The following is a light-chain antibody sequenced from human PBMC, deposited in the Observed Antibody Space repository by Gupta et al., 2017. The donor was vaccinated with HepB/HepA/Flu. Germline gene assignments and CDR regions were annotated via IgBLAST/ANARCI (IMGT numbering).Light chain of an antibody. J-gene: IGLJ2*01. Sequence: QSALTQPRSVSGSPGQSVIISCTGTRSDVGGYNYVSWYQQHPGKAPKLRIDYVTRRPSGVPDRFSGSKAGNTASPTTAGLQAEDEADYYCSSSTASYTLWVFGGGTKLTVL. CDR2: YVT. CDR1: RSDVGGYNY. V-gene: IGLV2-11*01. CDR3: SSSTASYTLWV.